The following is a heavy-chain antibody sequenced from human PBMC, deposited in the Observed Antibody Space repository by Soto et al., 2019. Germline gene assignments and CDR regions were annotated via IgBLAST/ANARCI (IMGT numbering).Heavy chain of an antibody. J-gene: IGHJ3*02. V-gene: IGHV1-18*01. Sequence: ASVKVSCKASGYTFTTYGISWVRQAPGQGLEWMGWISAYNGNTNYAQKLQGRVTMTTDTSTSTAYMELRSLRSDDTAVYYCARDMRDQADYIDAFGIWGQGTMVTVSS. CDR1: GYTFTTYG. CDR3: ARDMRDQADYIDAFGI. D-gene: IGHD3-16*01. CDR2: ISAYNGNT.